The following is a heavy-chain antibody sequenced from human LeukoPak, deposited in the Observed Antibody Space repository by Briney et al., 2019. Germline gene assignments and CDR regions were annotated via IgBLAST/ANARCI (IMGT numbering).Heavy chain of an antibody. Sequence: GGSLRLSCAASGFTFSSYSMNWVRQAPGKGLEWVSAISGSGGSTYYADSVKGRFTISRDNSKNTLYLQMNSLRAEDTAVYYCAKDPGSGWSGFDYWGQGTLVTVSS. V-gene: IGHV3-23*01. CDR3: AKDPGSGWSGFDY. J-gene: IGHJ4*02. CDR1: GFTFSSYS. D-gene: IGHD6-19*01. CDR2: ISGSGGST.